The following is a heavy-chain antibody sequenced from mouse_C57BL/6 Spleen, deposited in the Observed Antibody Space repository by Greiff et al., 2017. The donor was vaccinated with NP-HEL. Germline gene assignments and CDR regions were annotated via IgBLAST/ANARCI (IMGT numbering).Heavy chain of an antibody. J-gene: IGHJ2*01. Sequence: QVQLKESGAELVKPGASVKISCKASGYAFSSYWMNWVKQRPGKGLEWIGQIYPGDGDTNYNGKFKGKATLTADTSSRTAYMQLSSLTSEDSAVYFCARHWDGYFDYWGQGTTLTVSS. CDR2: IYPGDGDT. CDR1: GYAFSSYW. D-gene: IGHD4-1*01. V-gene: IGHV1-80*01. CDR3: ARHWDGYFDY.